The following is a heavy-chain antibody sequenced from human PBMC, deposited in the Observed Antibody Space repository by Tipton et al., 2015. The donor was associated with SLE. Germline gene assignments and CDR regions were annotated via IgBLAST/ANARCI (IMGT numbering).Heavy chain of an antibody. Sequence: QLVQSGVEVKKPGASVRVSCKASGYTFTTYGISWVRQAPGQGLEWMGWISTYNGNTNYAQKLQGRVTMTSDTSTSTAYMELRNLRSDDTAIYYCARVRVDTAMGVFDFWGQGTLVTVSS. CDR3: ARVRVDTAMGVFDF. CDR2: ISTYNGNT. D-gene: IGHD5-18*01. J-gene: IGHJ4*02. CDR1: GYTFTTYG. V-gene: IGHV1-18*01.